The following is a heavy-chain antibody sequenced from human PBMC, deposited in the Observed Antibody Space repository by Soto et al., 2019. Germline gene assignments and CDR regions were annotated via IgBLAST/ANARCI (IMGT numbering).Heavy chain of an antibody. V-gene: IGHV4-39*01. CDR1: GGSISGSLYY. CDR2: IFCGRST. J-gene: IGHJ5*02. D-gene: IGHD5-12*01. Sequence: QLQLQESGPGLVKPSETLSLTCTVSGGSISGSLYYWGWIRQPPGKGLEWIGSIFCGRSTYYNPSLKSRVTISVDTSKNQFSLKLSSVTAADTAVYYCARLGGYSGYDPFDPWGQGTLVTVSS. CDR3: ARLGGYSGYDPFDP.